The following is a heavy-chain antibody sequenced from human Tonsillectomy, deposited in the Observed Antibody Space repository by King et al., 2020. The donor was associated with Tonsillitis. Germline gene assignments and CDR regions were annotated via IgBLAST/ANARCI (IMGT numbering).Heavy chain of an antibody. CDR3: VRGYTYSSDLDY. CDR1: GFSFSNYA. Sequence: VQLVESGGGVVQPGKSQRLSCVASGFSFSNYAMHWVRQAPGKGLEWVTTISFGGSDKYYADSVKDRFTISRDNSKNTLYLQMNNLRPDDTALYFCVRGYTYSSDLDYWGQGTLVTVSS. J-gene: IGHJ4*02. CDR2: ISFGGSDK. D-gene: IGHD3-16*01. V-gene: IGHV3-30*14.